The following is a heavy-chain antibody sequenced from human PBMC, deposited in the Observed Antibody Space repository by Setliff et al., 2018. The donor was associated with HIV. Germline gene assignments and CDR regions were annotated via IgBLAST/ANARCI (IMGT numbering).Heavy chain of an antibody. Sequence: SENLSLTCTVSGASVNSDDYYWSWIRQTPGKGLEWIGYIYYSGDTYYNATLQSRATILLDTSKNQFFLTLTSVTAADTAVYFCARVPFGSGSYYFDFWGQGTLVTVSS. CDR2: IYYSGDT. V-gene: IGHV4-30-4*01. D-gene: IGHD3-10*01. CDR3: ARVPFGSGSYYFDF. CDR1: GASVNSDDYY. J-gene: IGHJ4*02.